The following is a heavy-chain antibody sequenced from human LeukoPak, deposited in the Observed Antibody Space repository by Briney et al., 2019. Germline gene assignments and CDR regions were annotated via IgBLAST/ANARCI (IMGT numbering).Heavy chain of an antibody. CDR1: GGSISSSSYY. D-gene: IGHD3-10*01. CDR3: ARGFHMVRGYYYYGMDV. CDR2: IYYSGST. V-gene: IGHV4-39*07. J-gene: IGHJ6*02. Sequence: SETLSLTCTVSGGSISSSSYYWGWIRQPPGKGLEWIGSIYYSGSTYYNPSLKSRVTISVDTSKNQFSLKLSSVTAADTAVYYCARGFHMVRGYYYYGMDVWGQGTTVTVSS.